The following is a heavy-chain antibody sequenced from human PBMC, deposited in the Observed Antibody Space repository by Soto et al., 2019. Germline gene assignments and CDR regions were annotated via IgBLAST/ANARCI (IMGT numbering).Heavy chain of an antibody. D-gene: IGHD3-10*01. CDR2: VSAGGDMT. V-gene: IGHV3-23*01. Sequence: DVQLLESGGHLVQPGGSLRLSCAASGFTFSSYAMSWVRQAPGKGLEWVSSVSAGGDMTYYSDSVKGRFTISRDNSNNALFLRMNSLRIEDTALYYCARGDRGGSGSPASYYYSGLDVWGQGATVTVS. CDR3: ARGDRGGSGSPASYYYSGLDV. J-gene: IGHJ6*02. CDR1: GFTFSSYA.